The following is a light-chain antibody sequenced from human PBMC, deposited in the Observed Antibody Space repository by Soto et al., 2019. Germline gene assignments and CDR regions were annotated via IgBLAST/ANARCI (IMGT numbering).Light chain of an antibody. CDR2: AAS. V-gene: IGKV1-6*01. Sequence: AIQMTQSPSSLSASVGDRVTITCRTSQDIRNALGWFQQKPGKAPKLLIYAASTLKSGVPSRFSGSASGTDFTLTISGLQPEDFATYYCLQDCNYIWTFGQGTRVEI. J-gene: IGKJ1*01. CDR1: QDIRNA. CDR3: LQDCNYIWT.